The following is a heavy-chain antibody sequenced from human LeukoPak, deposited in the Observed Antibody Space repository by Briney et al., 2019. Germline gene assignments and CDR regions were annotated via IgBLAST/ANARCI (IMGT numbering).Heavy chain of an antibody. J-gene: IGHJ4*02. V-gene: IGHV1-69*13. CDR3: ARDGLHIAAADPYYFDY. D-gene: IGHD6-13*01. Sequence: SVKVSCKASGGTFSSYAISWVRQAPGQGLEWMGGIIPIFGTANYAQKFQGRVTITADESTSTAYMELSSLRFEDTAVYYCARDGLHIAAADPYYFDYWGQGTLVTVSS. CDR2: IIPIFGTA. CDR1: GGTFSSYA.